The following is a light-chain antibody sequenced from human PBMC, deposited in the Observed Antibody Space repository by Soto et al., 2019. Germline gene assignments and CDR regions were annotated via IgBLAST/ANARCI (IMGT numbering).Light chain of an antibody. Sequence: QSALTQPASVSGSPGQSITISCTGTSSDVGGYNLVSWYQQYPDKAPKLMIYDVNTRPSGVSNRFSGSKSGNTASLTISGLQAEDEADCYCSSYKSSSTLPYVFGTGTKVTVL. J-gene: IGLJ1*01. CDR2: DVN. V-gene: IGLV2-14*01. CDR3: SSYKSSSTLPYV. CDR1: SSDVGGYNL.